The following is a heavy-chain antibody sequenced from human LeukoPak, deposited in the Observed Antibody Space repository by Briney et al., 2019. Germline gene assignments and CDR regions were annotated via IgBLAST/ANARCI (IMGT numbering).Heavy chain of an antibody. CDR3: ARRYCSGGSCSEDI. Sequence: SETLSLTCTVSGGSISSYYWSWIRQPPGKGLEWIGSIYYSGTTYYNPSLKSRVTISVDTSKNQFSLKLSSVTAADTAVYYCARRYCSGGSCSEDIWGQGTMVTVSS. CDR2: IYYSGTT. V-gene: IGHV4-59*05. CDR1: GGSISSYY. D-gene: IGHD2-15*01. J-gene: IGHJ3*02.